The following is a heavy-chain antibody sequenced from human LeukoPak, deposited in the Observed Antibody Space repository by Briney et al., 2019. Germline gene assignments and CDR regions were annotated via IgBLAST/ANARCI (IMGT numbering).Heavy chain of an antibody. J-gene: IGHJ3*02. Sequence: PGGSLRLSCAASGFTFSSYWMSWVRQAPGKGLEWVANIKQDGSEKYYVDSVKGRFTISRDNAKNSLYLQMNSLRAEDTAVYYCARAASSPLWSGELLSRADAFDIWGQGTMVTVSS. CDR2: IKQDGSEK. CDR1: GFTFSSYW. CDR3: ARAASSPLWSGELLSRADAFDI. D-gene: IGHD3-10*01. V-gene: IGHV3-7*01.